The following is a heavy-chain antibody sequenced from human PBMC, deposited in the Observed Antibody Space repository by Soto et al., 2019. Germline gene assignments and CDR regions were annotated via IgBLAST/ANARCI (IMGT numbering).Heavy chain of an antibody. CDR2: ISGSGGST. Sequence: GGSLRLSCAASGFTFSSYAMSWVRQAPGKGLEWVSAISGSGGSTYYADSVKGRFTISRDNSKNTLYLQTNSLRAEDTAVYYCAKDVGYCSSTSCYDWDYYYYGMDVWGQGTTVTVSS. V-gene: IGHV3-23*01. J-gene: IGHJ6*02. CDR1: GFTFSSYA. CDR3: AKDVGYCSSTSCYDWDYYYYGMDV. D-gene: IGHD2-2*01.